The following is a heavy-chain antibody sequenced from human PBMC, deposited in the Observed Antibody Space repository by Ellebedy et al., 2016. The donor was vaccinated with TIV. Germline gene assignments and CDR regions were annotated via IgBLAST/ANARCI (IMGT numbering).Heavy chain of an antibody. CDR2: IYSGGTT. J-gene: IGHJ6*02. Sequence: GESLKISCAASGFTVSSHYMSWVRQAPGKGLEWVSLIYSGGTTYYADSVKGRFTVSREKDKNSFYLQMNSLRAEDTAVYYCARATDGLDVWGQGTTVTVSS. CDR1: GFTVSSHY. CDR3: ARATDGLDV. V-gene: IGHV3-53*01. D-gene: IGHD4-17*01.